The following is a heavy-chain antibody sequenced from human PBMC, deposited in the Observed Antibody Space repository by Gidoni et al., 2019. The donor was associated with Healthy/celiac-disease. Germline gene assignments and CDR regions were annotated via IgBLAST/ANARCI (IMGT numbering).Heavy chain of an antibody. D-gene: IGHD5-18*01. J-gene: IGHJ3*02. CDR3: ASGYSYPDAFDI. Sequence: GGSISSSSYYWGWIRQPPGKGLEWIGSIYYSGSTYYNPSLKGRVTISVDTSKNQFSLKLSSVTAADTAVYYCASGYSYPDAFDIWGQGTMVTVSS. CDR1: GGSISSSSYY. V-gene: IGHV4-39*01. CDR2: IYYSGST.